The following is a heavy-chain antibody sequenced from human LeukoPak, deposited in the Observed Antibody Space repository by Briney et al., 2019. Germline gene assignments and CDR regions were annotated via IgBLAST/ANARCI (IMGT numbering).Heavy chain of an antibody. J-gene: IGHJ5*02. V-gene: IGHV4-59*11. CDR2: VYDSGST. Sequence: SETLSLTCTVSGGSISGHYWSWIRQPPGQRLEWIGYVYDSGSTNYNPSLSSRVTISLDTSKNQFSLKLTSVTAADTALYYCARLSGKWTWGQGTLVTVSS. CDR1: GGSISGHY. D-gene: IGHD1-26*01. CDR3: ARLSGKWT.